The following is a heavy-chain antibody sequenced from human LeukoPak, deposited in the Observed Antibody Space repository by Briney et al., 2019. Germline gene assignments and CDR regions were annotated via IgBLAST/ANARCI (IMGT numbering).Heavy chain of an antibody. CDR2: IYYGGST. Sequence: SETLSLTCTVSGGSISSYYWSWIRQPPGKGLKWIGYIYYGGSTNYNPSLKSRVTISVDTSKNQFSLRLTSVTAADTALYYCARFAGGSSGYFYYMDVWGKGTMVTVS. CDR3: ARFAGGSSGYFYYMDV. J-gene: IGHJ6*03. CDR1: GGSISSYY. D-gene: IGHD6-19*01. V-gene: IGHV4-59*01.